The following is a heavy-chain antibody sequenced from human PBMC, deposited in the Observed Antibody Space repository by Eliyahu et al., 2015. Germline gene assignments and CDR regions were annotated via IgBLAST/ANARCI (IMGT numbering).Heavy chain of an antibody. Sequence: QVQLVESGGGVVQPGRSLRLXCAAXGVXFXDSAMHWVRQXXGKGLXXVAIIWYDGSNQYYADSVRGRFTISRDNSKNTVSLQMNSLRGEDTGIYYCARDHDYSGNYLELWGQGILVAVSS. J-gene: IGHJ4*02. CDR2: IWYDGSNQ. D-gene: IGHD4-23*01. V-gene: IGHV3-33*01. CDR1: GVXFXDSA. CDR3: ARDHDYSGNYLEL.